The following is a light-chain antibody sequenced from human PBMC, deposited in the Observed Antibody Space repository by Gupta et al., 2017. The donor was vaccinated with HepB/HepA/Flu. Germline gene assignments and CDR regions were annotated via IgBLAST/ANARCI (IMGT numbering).Light chain of an antibody. CDR1: QSINSF. CDR2: DAS. CDR3: QQRHTWPIT. Sequence: EIVLTQSPVTLSLSPGERATLSCRASQSINSFLAWYQQTPGQAPRLLIYDASNRATGIPARFSGSGSGTDFTLTISSLEPEDFAVYYCQQRHTWPITFGQGTRLEIK. V-gene: IGKV3-11*01. J-gene: IGKJ5*01.